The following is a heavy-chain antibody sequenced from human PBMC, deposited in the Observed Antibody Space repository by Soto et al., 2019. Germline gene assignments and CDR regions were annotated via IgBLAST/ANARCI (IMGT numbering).Heavy chain of an antibody. Sequence: ASVKVSCKASGYTFTNYEISWVRQAAGQGLEWMGWMTPGSGNTGFAHKFQGRVTMTRNISISTAYLELSRLRSDDTAMYYCARMASSGSLNWFDPWGQGXLVTVYS. CDR3: ARMASSGSLNWFDP. J-gene: IGHJ5*02. CDR2: MTPGSGNT. CDR1: GYTFTNYE. V-gene: IGHV1-8*01. D-gene: IGHD3-10*01.